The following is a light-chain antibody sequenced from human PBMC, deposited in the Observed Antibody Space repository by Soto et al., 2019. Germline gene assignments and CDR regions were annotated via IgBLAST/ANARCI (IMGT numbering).Light chain of an antibody. Sequence: EIVLTQSPATLFLSPGERATLSCRASKSVSSYLAWYQQKPGQAPRLLIYDASNRATGIPARFSGSGSGTDFTLTISSLEPEDFAVYYCQQRSNWLITFGQGTRLEIK. J-gene: IGKJ5*01. CDR3: QQRSNWLIT. V-gene: IGKV3-11*01. CDR2: DAS. CDR1: KSVSSY.